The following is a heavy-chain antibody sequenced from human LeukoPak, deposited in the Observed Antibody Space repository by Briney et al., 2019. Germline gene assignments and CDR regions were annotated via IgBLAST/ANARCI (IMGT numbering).Heavy chain of an antibody. J-gene: IGHJ5*02. V-gene: IGHV3-23*01. CDR3: AKEGTPHVSTWYDL. CDR2: ISSSSRNT. Sequence: GGSLRLSCAASGFSFMSYAMSWVRQAPGMGLEWVSGISSSSRNTYYADSVKGRFTISRDNSKNTLYLQMNILRTEDTAVYYCAKEGTPHVSTWYDLWGQGTQVIVSS. D-gene: IGHD3-10*01. CDR1: GFSFMSYA.